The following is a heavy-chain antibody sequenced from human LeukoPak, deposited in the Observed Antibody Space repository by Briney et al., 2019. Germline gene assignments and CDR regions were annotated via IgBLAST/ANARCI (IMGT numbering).Heavy chain of an antibody. CDR2: IYSGGST. D-gene: IGHD3-10*01. CDR3: AGDDYGSGSYSSV. J-gene: IGHJ4*02. Sequence: GGSLRLSCTASGFSFSNHYMRWIRQAPGKGLEWVSVIYSGGSTYYADSVKGRFTISRHNSKNALYLQMNSLRAEGTAVYYCAGDDYGSGSYSSVWGQGTLVTVSS. CDR1: GFSFSNHY. V-gene: IGHV3-53*04.